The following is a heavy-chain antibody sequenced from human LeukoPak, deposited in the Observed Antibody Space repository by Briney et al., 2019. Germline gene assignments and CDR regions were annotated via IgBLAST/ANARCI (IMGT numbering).Heavy chain of an antibody. J-gene: IGHJ4*02. CDR1: GGSFSGYY. V-gene: IGHV4-34*01. CDR2: INHSGST. D-gene: IGHD3-16*02. CDR3: ARHRGEITFGGVIAYRPYFDY. Sequence: PSETLSLTYAVYGGSFSGYYWSWIRQPPGKGLEWIGEINHSGSTNYNPSLKSRVTISVDTSKNQFSLKLSSVTAADTAVYYCARHRGEITFGGVIAYRPYFDYWGQGTLVTVSS.